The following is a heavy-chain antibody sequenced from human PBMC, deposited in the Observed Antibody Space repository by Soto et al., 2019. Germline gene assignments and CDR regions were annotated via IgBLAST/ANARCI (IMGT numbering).Heavy chain of an antibody. D-gene: IGHD3-16*01. CDR1: GFTFSGYA. J-gene: IGHJ3*02. CDR3: AKGPHLARFGAFDI. CDR2: ISGSGGST. V-gene: IGHV3-23*01. Sequence: GGSLRLSCAASGFTFSGYAVSWVRQAPGKGLEWVSAISGSGGSTYYADSVKGRFTISRDNSKNTLYLQMNSLRAEDTAVYYCAKGPHLARFGAFDIWGQGTMVTVSS.